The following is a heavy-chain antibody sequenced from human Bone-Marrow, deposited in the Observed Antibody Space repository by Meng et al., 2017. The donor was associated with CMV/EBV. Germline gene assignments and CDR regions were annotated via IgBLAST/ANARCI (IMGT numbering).Heavy chain of an antibody. D-gene: IGHD3-10*01. CDR2: INSDGSST. CDR1: GFTFSSYW. V-gene: IGHV3-74*01. Sequence: GESLKISCAASGFTFSSYWMHWVRQAPGKGLVWVSRINSDGSSTSYADSVKGRFTISRDNAKNTLYLQMNSLRAEDTAVYYCATSAPGADFWGQGTLVTVSS. J-gene: IGHJ4*02. CDR3: ATSAPGADF.